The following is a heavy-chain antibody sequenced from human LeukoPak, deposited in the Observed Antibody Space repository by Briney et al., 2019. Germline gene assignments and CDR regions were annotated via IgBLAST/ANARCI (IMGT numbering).Heavy chain of an antibody. CDR1: GFTFSSYA. CDR2: ISGSGGNT. Sequence: GGSLRLSCAASGFTFSSYAMSWVRQVPGKGLEWVSAISGSGGNTYYADSAKGQFTISRDNSKNTLYLQMNSLRAEDTAVYYCAKKIEDIVVVVAASGFDYWGQGTLVTVSS. J-gene: IGHJ4*02. CDR3: AKKIEDIVVVVAASGFDY. D-gene: IGHD2-15*01. V-gene: IGHV3-23*01.